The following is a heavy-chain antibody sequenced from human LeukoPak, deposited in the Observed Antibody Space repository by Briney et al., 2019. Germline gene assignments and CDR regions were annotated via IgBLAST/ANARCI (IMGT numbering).Heavy chain of an antibody. J-gene: IGHJ4*02. CDR2: INPNSGGS. Sequence: GASVIVSCKSSGYSFTDYYMSWVRQAPGQGLEWMGWINPNSGGSNSVQKFQGRVTMTRDSSISTVYMQLSRLTSDDTAVYYCARGDSSGWYFPGPMVDYWGQGTLVTVSS. V-gene: IGHV1-2*02. CDR3: ARGDSSGWYFPGPMVDY. D-gene: IGHD6-19*01. CDR1: GYSFTDYY.